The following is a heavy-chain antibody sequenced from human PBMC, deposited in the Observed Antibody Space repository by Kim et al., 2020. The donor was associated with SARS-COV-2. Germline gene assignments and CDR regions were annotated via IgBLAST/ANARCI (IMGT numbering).Heavy chain of an antibody. D-gene: IGHD3-3*02. CDR3: ISGNGLSDLDY. Sequence: GGSLRLSCAASGFTFSNSWMNWVRQAPGKGLEWVGHIKRQIEGEATNYAAPVNGRFIISRDDSKSTVYLQMNSLKLEDTAVYYCISGNGLSDLDYWGQGTLVNVSS. CDR1: GFTFSNSW. J-gene: IGHJ4*02. V-gene: IGHV3-15*05. CDR2: IKRQIEGEAT.